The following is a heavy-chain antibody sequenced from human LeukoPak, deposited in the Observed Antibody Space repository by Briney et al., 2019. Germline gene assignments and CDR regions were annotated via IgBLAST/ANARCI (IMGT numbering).Heavy chain of an antibody. CDR3: ATGIVVVTAEYYFDY. Sequence: ASVKVSCKVSGYTLTELSMHWVRQAPGKGLEWMGGFDPEDGETIYAQKFQGRVTMTEDTSTDTDYMELSSLRSEDTAVYYCATGIVVVTAEYYFDYWGQRTLVTVSS. D-gene: IGHD2-21*02. CDR1: GYTLTELS. J-gene: IGHJ4*02. CDR2: FDPEDGET. V-gene: IGHV1-24*01.